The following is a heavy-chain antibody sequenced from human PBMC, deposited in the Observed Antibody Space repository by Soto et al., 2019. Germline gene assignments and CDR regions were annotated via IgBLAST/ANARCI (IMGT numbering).Heavy chain of an antibody. J-gene: IGHJ4*02. CDR1: GVSVNTEKYY. D-gene: IGHD5-12*01. CDR3: ARALGYSGYDFI. Sequence: SETLSLTCTVSGVSVNTEKYYWTWIRQPPGKGLEWIGYINDSGRTNYNPSFRSRVSISVDTSKNQFSLSLNSVTAADTSLYICARALGYSGYDFIWGQGALATVSS. V-gene: IGHV4-61*01. CDR2: INDSGRT.